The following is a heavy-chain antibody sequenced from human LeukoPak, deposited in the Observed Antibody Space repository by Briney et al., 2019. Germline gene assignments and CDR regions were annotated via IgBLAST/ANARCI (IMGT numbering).Heavy chain of an antibody. Sequence: SETLSLTCTISGGSISSDYWSWIRQPPGKGLEWIGSIYHSGSTYYNPSLKSRVTISVDTSKNQFSLKLSSVTAADTAVYYCARDMGLWFGEPYNWFDPWGQGTLVTVSS. V-gene: IGHV4-38-2*02. CDR3: ARDMGLWFGEPYNWFDP. J-gene: IGHJ5*02. CDR2: IYHSGST. CDR1: GGSISSDY. D-gene: IGHD3-10*01.